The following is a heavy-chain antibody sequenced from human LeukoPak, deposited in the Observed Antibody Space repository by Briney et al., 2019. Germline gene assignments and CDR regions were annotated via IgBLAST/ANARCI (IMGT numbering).Heavy chain of an antibody. CDR1: GSSVTSVSHY. Sequence: SETLSLTCTISGSSVTSVSHYGGWIRQPPGKGREWIGDIYYTRSTYYSPSLRSRVTMSVPTSENQLSLRLNSVPAVDPAVYYCARRWGNIVGVTYEYWGQGTRDSVSS. J-gene: IGHJ4*02. CDR3: ARRWGNIVGVTYEY. D-gene: IGHD3-16*01. V-gene: IGHV4-39*01. CDR2: IYYTRST.